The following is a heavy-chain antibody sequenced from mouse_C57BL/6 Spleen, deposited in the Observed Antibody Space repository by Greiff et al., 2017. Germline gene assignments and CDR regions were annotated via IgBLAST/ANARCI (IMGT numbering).Heavy chain of an antibody. J-gene: IGHJ4*01. CDR3: ARFPITTVVDYYAMDY. V-gene: IGHV1-42*01. CDR2: INPSTGGT. Sequence: VQLQQSGPELVKPGASVKISCKASGYSFTGYYMNWVKQSPEKSLEWIGEINPSTGGTTYNQKFKAEATLTVDKSSSTAYMQLKSLTSEDSAVYFCARFPITTVVDYYAMDYWGQGTSVTVSS. CDR1: GYSFTGYY. D-gene: IGHD1-1*01.